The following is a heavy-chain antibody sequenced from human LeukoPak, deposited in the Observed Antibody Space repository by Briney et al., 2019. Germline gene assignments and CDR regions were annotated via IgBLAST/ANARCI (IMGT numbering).Heavy chain of an antibody. CDR2: IYPGDSDT. CDR3: ARTTYYYGSGSSVGDY. V-gene: IGHV5-51*01. CDR1: GYSFTSYW. J-gene: IGHJ4*02. Sequence: GESPKISCKGSGYSFTSYWIGWVRQMPGKGLEWMGIIYPGDSDTRYSPSFQGQVTISADKSISTAYLQWSSLKASDTAMYYCARTTYYYGSGSSVGDYWGQGTLVTVSS. D-gene: IGHD3-10*01.